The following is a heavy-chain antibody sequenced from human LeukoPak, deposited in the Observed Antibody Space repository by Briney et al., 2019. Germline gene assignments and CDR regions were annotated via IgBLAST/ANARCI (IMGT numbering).Heavy chain of an antibody. CDR1: GGSISSYY. D-gene: IGHD1-1*01. J-gene: IGHJ6*02. CDR2: IYYSGST. Sequence: SETLSLTCTVSGGSISSYYWSWIRQPPGKGLEWIGYIYYSGSTNYNPSLKSRVTISVDTSKNQFSLKLSSVTAADTAVYYCARGSNWNYYYGMDVWGQGTTVTVSS. V-gene: IGHV4-59*12. CDR3: ARGSNWNYYYGMDV.